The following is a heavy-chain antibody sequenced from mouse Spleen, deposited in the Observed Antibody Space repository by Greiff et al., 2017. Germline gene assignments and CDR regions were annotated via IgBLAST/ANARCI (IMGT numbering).Heavy chain of an antibody. CDR1: GYTFTSYW. J-gene: IGHJ1*01. CDR3: ARGGITTRWYFDV. V-gene: IGHV1-61*01. Sequence: QVQLQQPGAELVRPGSSVKLSCKASGYTFTSYWMDWVKQRPGQGLEWIGNIYPSDGETHYNQKFKDKATLTVDKSSSTAYMQLSSLTSEDSAVYYCARGGITTRWYFDVWGAGTTVTVSS. D-gene: IGHD2-4*01. CDR2: IYPSDGET.